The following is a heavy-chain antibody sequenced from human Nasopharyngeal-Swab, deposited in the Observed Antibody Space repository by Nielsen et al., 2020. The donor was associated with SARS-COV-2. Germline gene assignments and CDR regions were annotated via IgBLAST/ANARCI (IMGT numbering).Heavy chain of an antibody. Sequence: GESLKISCKGSGYSFTTYWIGWVRQMPGKGLEWMGIIYPGDSNTRYSPSFQGQVTISVDKYSSTAYLQWSSLKASDTAIYYCARLRSGTYGGDYWGQGALVTVSS. D-gene: IGHD1-26*01. V-gene: IGHV5-51*01. CDR3: ARLRSGTYGGDY. CDR2: IYPGDSNT. J-gene: IGHJ4*02. CDR1: GYSFTTYW.